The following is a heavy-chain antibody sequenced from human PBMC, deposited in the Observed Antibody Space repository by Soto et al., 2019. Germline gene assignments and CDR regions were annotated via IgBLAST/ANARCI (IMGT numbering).Heavy chain of an antibody. J-gene: IGHJ5*02. D-gene: IGHD6-19*01. V-gene: IGHV3-23*01. CDR3: AKDRRGSSSGRRVGYNWFDP. Sequence: GSLRLSCAASGFTFSSYAMSWVRQAPGKGLEWVSAISGSGGSTYYADSVKGRFTISRDNSKDTLYLQMNSLRAEDTAVYYCAKDRRGSSSGRRVGYNWFDPWGQGTLVTVSS. CDR1: GFTFSSYA. CDR2: ISGSGGST.